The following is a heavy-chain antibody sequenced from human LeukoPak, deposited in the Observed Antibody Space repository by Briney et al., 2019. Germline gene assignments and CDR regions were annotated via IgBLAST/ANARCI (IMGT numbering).Heavy chain of an antibody. Sequence: GGSLRLSCAASGFTFSSYWMHWVRQAPGKGLVWVSRINTDGTSTSYADSVKGRFTISRDNAKNTMYLQMNSLRAEDTAVYYCVRGSSSSPVYYYYHYMDVWGKGTTVTVSS. CDR2: INTDGTST. J-gene: IGHJ6*03. D-gene: IGHD6-6*01. CDR3: VRGSSSSPVYYYYHYMDV. CDR1: GFTFSSYW. V-gene: IGHV3-74*01.